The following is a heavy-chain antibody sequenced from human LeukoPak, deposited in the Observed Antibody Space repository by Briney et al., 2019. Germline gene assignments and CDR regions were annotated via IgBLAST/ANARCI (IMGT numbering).Heavy chain of an antibody. CDR1: GASISSYY. J-gene: IGHJ5*02. CDR2: IDYSGTT. V-gene: IGHV4-59*08. D-gene: IGHD4-23*01. CDR3: ARLGTLRWRFDP. Sequence: KPSETLSLTCTVSGASISSYYWSWIRQPPGKGLEWIGYIDYSGTTNYNSSLRSRVTISVDTSKNQFSLKVSSVTAADTAVYYCARLGTLRWRFDPWGQGSLVTVSS.